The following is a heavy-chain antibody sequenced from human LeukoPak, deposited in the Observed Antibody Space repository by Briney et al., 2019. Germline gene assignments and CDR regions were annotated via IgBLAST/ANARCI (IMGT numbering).Heavy chain of an antibody. V-gene: IGHV1-18*01. D-gene: IGHD3-3*01. CDR2: INAYNGNT. J-gene: IGHJ4*02. CDR3: ARELYDFWSGYYNLYFDY. CDR1: GYTFTSYG. Sequence: ASVKVSSKASGYTFTSYGISWVRQAPGQGLEWMRWINAYNGNTNYAQKLQGRVTMTTDTSTSTAYMELRSLRSDDTAVYYCARELYDFWSGYYNLYFDYWGQGTLVTVSS.